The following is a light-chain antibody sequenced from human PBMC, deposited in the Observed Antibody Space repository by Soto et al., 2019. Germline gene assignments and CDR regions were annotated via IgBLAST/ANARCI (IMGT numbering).Light chain of an antibody. Sequence: AIQMTQSPSSLSASVGDRVTITCRASQGIRNDLGWYQHKPGKAPKLLIYGASTLQSGVPSRFSGSGSGTYFTLTISSLQPEDFATYYCLQDYNSPRTFGPGTKLEIK. CDR3: LQDYNSPRT. J-gene: IGKJ2*01. CDR2: GAS. V-gene: IGKV1-6*01. CDR1: QGIRND.